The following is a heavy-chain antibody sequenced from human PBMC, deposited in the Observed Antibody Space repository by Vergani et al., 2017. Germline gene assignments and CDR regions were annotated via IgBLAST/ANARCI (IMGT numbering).Heavy chain of an antibody. CDR3: AKGADDLDGSGSYWLRAGYYYYGMDV. D-gene: IGHD3-10*01. CDR1: GFTFSNAW. Sequence: EVQLVESGGGLVKPGGSLRLSCAASGFTFSNAWMSWVRQAPGKGLEWVGRIKSKTDGGTTDYAAPVKGRFTISRDDSKNTLYLQMNSLKTEDTAVYYCAKGADDLDGSGSYWLRAGYYYYGMDVWGQGTTVTVSS. V-gene: IGHV3-15*01. CDR2: IKSKTDGGTT. J-gene: IGHJ6*02.